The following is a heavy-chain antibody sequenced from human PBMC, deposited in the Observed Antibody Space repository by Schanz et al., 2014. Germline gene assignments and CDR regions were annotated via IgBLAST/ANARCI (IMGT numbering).Heavy chain of an antibody. Sequence: DVQLVESGGGLVQPGGSLRLSCAASGFTFSSYWMHWVRQAPGKGLVWVARIHKNGRSTSYADSVKGRSTISRDNAKNMLYLQLNSLRGEDTAVYYCAREGEWGYDPPRHWGQGTLVTVSS. CDR1: GFTFSSYW. V-gene: IGHV3-74*01. D-gene: IGHD5-12*01. CDR2: IHKNGRST. CDR3: AREGEWGYDPPRH. J-gene: IGHJ4*02.